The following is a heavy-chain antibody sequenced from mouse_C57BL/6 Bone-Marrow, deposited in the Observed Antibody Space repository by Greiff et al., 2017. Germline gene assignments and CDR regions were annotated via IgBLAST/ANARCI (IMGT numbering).Heavy chain of an antibody. J-gene: IGHJ2*01. D-gene: IGHD2-5*01. V-gene: IGHV14-4*01. CDR2: IDPENGDT. Sequence: VQLKESGAELVRPGASVKLSCTASGFNIKDDYMHWVKQRPEQGLEWIGWIDPENGDTEYAPKFQGKATITADTSSNTAYLQLSSLTSEDTAVYYCTTPVYSNSLWGQGTTLTVSS. CDR1: GFNIKDDY. CDR3: TTPVYSNSL.